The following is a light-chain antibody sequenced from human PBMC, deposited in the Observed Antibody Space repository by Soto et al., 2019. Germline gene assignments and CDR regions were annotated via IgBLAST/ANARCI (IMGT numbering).Light chain of an antibody. J-gene: IGKJ2*01. CDR2: AAA. V-gene: IGKV1-8*01. CDR1: QDISSY. CDR3: QQYFSYPYT. Sequence: AIRMTQSPSSFSASTGDRVTITCRASQDISSYLAWYQQKVGKAPKLLIYAAATLQRGAPSRFSGSGSGTDFTFTISRLQSEDFATYYCQQYFSYPYTFGQGTKLEI.